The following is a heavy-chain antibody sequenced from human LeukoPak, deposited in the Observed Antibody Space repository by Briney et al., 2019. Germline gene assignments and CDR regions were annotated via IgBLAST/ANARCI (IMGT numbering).Heavy chain of an antibody. V-gene: IGHV3-23*01. CDR2: VSGTGGYT. Sequence: PGGSLRLSCAASGFTFSSYSMNWVRQAPGKGLEWVSAVSGTGGYTYYADSVKGRFIISRDYSKNTLYLQMNSLRAEDTAVYYCAKVPYENYYYYMDVWGKGTTVTVSS. CDR3: AKVPYENYYYYMDV. J-gene: IGHJ6*03. D-gene: IGHD3-22*01. CDR1: GFTFSSYS.